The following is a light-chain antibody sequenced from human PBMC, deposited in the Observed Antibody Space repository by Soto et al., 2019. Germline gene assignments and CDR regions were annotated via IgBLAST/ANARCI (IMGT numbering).Light chain of an antibody. V-gene: IGKV1-5*01. CDR3: QQYSNYSFT. Sequence: DIPMTQSPSTLSASLGNRVTITCRASQSVRSWLAWYQQKPGRSPKLLIYDASSLQGGVPSRFSGSGFGTEFTLTISSLQADDFATYYCQQYSNYSFTFGPGTKVDIK. J-gene: IGKJ3*01. CDR1: QSVRSW. CDR2: DAS.